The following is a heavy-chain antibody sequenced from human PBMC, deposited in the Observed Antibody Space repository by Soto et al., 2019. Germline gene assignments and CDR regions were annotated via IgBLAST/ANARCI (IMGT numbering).Heavy chain of an antibody. CDR2: ISAYNGNT. Sequence: ASVKVSCKASGYTFTSYSISWVRQAPGQRIERMRWISAYNGNTNYAQKLQGRVTMTTDTSTSTDYMEMSSLRSEDTAVYYCDRNPTVVTWSIDYCGQGTLVTVS. J-gene: IGHJ4*02. D-gene: IGHD4-17*01. V-gene: IGHV1-18*01. CDR1: GYTFTSYS. CDR3: DRNPTVVTWSIDY.